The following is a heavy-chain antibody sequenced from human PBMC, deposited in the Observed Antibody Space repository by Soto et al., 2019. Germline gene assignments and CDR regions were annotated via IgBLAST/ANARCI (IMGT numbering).Heavy chain of an antibody. CDR3: ARSVRRNSGSYRDYYGMDV. V-gene: IGHV4-31*03. CDR2: IYYSGST. CDR1: GGSISSGGYY. J-gene: IGHJ6*02. Sequence: PSETLSLTCTVSGGSISSGGYYWSWIRQHPGKGLEWIGYIYYSGSTYYNPSLKSRVTISVDTSKNQFSLKLSSVTAADTAVYYCARSVRRNSGSYRDYYGMDVWGQGTTVTVSS. D-gene: IGHD1-26*01.